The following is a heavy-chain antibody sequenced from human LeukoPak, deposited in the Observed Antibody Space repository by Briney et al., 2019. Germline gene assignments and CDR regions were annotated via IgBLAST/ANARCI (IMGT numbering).Heavy chain of an antibody. Sequence: PSESLSLTCAVPGGSISTYYWSWVRQSPGKRLEWGGYIYYDGSTNYNPSLKSRVTISLDMSKNQFSLKLTSVTAAETAVYYCAREGRYRYGYNEYHLYMDIWGKGTTVTVSS. CDR2: IYYDGST. D-gene: IGHD5-18*01. V-gene: IGHV4-59*12. CDR3: AREGRYRYGYNEYHLYMDI. J-gene: IGHJ6*03. CDR1: GGSISTYY.